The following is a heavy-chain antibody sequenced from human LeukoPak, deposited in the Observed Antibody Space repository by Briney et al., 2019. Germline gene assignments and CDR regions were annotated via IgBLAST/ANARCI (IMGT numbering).Heavy chain of an antibody. CDR2: ISSDGRVE. CDR1: GFSFASYE. J-gene: IGHJ4*02. Sequence: PGGSLRLSCAASGFSFASYEMNWVRQAPGKGLEWVSHISSDGRVETYLDSVRGRFTTSRDNAKDLLVLQMNGLRAEDTAVYYCARDTLNGPFVISLDYWGQGALVTVSS. D-gene: IGHD3-9*01. V-gene: IGHV3-48*03. CDR3: ARDTLNGPFVISLDY.